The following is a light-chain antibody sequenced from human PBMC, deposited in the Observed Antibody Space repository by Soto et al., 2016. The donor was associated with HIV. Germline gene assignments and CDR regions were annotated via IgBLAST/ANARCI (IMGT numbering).Light chain of an antibody. J-gene: IGKJ4*01. CDR1: QAIGNY. CDR2: ATS. Sequence: DIQLTQSPSSLSASVGDRVTITCRASQAIGNYVAWYQQPPGKVPKLLIYATSTLESGVPIRFRGSGSGSDFTLTITSLQPEDIATYYCQQVTSFPLIFGGGPGW. V-gene: IGKV1-27*01. CDR3: QQVTSFPLI.